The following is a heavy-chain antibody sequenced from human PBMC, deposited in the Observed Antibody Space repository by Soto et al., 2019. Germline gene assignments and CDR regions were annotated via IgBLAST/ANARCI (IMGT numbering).Heavy chain of an antibody. D-gene: IGHD3-3*01. CDR2: ITAYNDNT. CDR1: GYTFTSYG. CDR3: ARGQIQSDFDY. J-gene: IGHJ4*02. V-gene: IGHV1-18*04. Sequence: GASVKVSCKASGYTFTSYGLNWVRQAPGQGLEWMGWITAYNDNTNYAQKVQGRAILTIDTSTSTGYMELRSLRSDDTAVYYCARGQIQSDFDYWGQGTLVTVSS.